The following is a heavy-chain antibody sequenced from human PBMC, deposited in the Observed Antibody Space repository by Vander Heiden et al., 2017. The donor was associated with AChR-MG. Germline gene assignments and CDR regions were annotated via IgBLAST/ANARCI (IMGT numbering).Heavy chain of an antibody. CDR2: ITASSGYI. J-gene: IGHJ3*01. CDR3: ARVARGNWLKGDAFDL. Sequence: EVRLVESGGGLARPGGSLRHSCQRHGSPSFPNGMKWVRQAPGKGLEWVSSITASSGYIYEADSVKGRFTISRDNAKNSRDLKMNSLSAEEKDVYYCARVARGNWLKGDAFDLWGQGTMVIVSS. V-gene: IGHV3-21*01. CDR1: GSPSFPNG. D-gene: IGHD1-1*01.